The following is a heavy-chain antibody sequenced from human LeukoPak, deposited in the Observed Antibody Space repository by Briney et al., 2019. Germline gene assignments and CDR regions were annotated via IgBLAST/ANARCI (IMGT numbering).Heavy chain of an antibody. CDR2: IYYSGST. CDR1: GGSISSYY. D-gene: IGHD3-3*01. CDR3: ARDFWGLGYDFWSGLMDV. Sequence: PSETLSLTCTVSGGSISSYYWSWIRQPPGKGLEWIGYIYYSGSTNYNPSLKSRVTISVDTSKNQFSLKLSSVTAADTAMYYCARDFWGLGYDFWSGLMDVWGKGTTVTVSS. V-gene: IGHV4-59*01. J-gene: IGHJ6*03.